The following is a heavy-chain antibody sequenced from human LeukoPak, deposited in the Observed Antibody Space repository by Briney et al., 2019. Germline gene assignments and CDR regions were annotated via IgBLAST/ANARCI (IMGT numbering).Heavy chain of an antibody. J-gene: IGHJ4*02. CDR2: IDHSGST. V-gene: IGHV4-34*01. CDR3: ARGWVGNNFDY. Sequence: SSETLSLTCAVYGWSFSGYYWSWFRQPPGKGLEYIGEIDHSGSTNYNPSLKSRVTISVDTSKNQFSLKLSSVTAADTAVYYCARGWVGNNFDYWGQGTLVTVSS. CDR1: GWSFSGYY. D-gene: IGHD5-24*01.